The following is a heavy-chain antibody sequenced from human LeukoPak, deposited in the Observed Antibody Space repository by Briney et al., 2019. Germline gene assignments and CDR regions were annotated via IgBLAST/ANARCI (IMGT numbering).Heavy chain of an antibody. Sequence: GGSLRLSCAASGFTFSNYGMHWVRQAPGKGLEWVAFIRYDGSENYYADSVSGRFTISRDNSKNTLYLQMNSLRAEDTAVYYCAKDLTMIRGFSYWGQGTLVTVSS. V-gene: IGHV3-30*02. CDR1: GFTFSNYG. D-gene: IGHD3-10*01. CDR3: AKDLTMIRGFSY. CDR2: IRYDGSEN. J-gene: IGHJ4*02.